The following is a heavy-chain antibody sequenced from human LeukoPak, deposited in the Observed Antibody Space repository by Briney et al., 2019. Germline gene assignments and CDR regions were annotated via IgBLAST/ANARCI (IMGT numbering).Heavy chain of an antibody. CDR1: GFTFSSYA. D-gene: IGHD5-18*01. CDR2: TSHDETTK. J-gene: IGHJ4*02. Sequence: GGSLRLSCAASGFTFSSYAMHWARQAPGKGLEWVAVTSHDETTKYYADSVKGRFTISRDNAKNTLYLQMNSLRAEDTAVYYCARGGGYSYGSFDYWGQGTLVTVSS. V-gene: IGHV3-30*04. CDR3: ARGGGYSYGSFDY.